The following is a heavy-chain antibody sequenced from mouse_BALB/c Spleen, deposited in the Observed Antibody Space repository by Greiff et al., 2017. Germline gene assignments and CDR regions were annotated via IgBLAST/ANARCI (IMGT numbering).Heavy chain of an antibody. Sequence: VMLVESGPGLVAPSQSLSITCTVSGFSFTSYGVHWVRQPPGKGLEWLGVIWAGGSTNYNSALMSRLSISKDNSKSQVFLKMNSLQTDDTAMYYCGTTVVATDWYFDVWGAGTTVTVSS. CDR3: GTTVVATDWYFDV. J-gene: IGHJ1*01. D-gene: IGHD1-1*01. CDR2: IWAGGST. V-gene: IGHV2-9*02. CDR1: GFSFTSYG.